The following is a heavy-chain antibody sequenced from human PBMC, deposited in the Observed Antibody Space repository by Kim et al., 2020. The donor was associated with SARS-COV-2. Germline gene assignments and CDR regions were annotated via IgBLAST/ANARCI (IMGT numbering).Heavy chain of an antibody. D-gene: IGHD1-26*01. CDR3: ARDQTGSYDY. Sequence: TANYAQKFQGRVTITADKSTSTAYMELSSLRSEDTAVYYCARDQTGSYDYWGQGTLVTVSS. J-gene: IGHJ4*02. V-gene: IGHV1-69*06. CDR2: TA.